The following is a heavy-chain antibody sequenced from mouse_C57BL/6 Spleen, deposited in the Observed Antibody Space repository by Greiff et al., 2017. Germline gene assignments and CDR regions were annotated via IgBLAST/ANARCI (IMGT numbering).Heavy chain of an antibody. CDR2: IDPSDSYT. V-gene: IGHV1-50*01. CDR3: ARKWDNDGYY. J-gene: IGHJ2*01. CDR1: GYTFTSYW. D-gene: IGHD2-3*01. Sequence: VQLQQPGAELVKPGASVKLSCKASGYTFTSYWMQWVKQRPGQGLEWIGEIDPSDSYTNYNQKFKGKATLTVDTSSSTAYMQLSSLTSEDSAVYYCARKWDNDGYYWGQGTTLTVSS.